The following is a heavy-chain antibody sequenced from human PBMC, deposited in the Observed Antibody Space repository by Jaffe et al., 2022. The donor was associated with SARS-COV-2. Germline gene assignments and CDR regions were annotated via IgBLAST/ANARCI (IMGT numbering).Heavy chain of an antibody. CDR2: IYSGGST. Sequence: EVQLVESGGGLIQPGGSLRLSCAASGFTVSSNYMSWVRQAPGKGLEWVSVIYSGGSTYYADSVKGRFTISRDNSKNTLYLQMNSLRAEDTAVYYCARGGSSSWYWRWFDPWGQGTLVTVSS. J-gene: IGHJ5*02. D-gene: IGHD6-13*01. V-gene: IGHV3-53*01. CDR3: ARGGSSSWYWRWFDP. CDR1: GFTVSSNY.